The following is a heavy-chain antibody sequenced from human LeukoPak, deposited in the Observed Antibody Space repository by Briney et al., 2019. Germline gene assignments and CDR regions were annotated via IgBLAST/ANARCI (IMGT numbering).Heavy chain of an antibody. CDR1: GGSISSYY. J-gene: IGHJ5*02. V-gene: IGHV4-59*12. CDR3: ATDRSIRYCSSNSCFWGFDP. Sequence: KPSETLSLTCTVSGGSISSYYWSWIRQPPGKGLEWIGCFYNIGNTNYHPSLKSRVTISVDTSNNQFSLKLTSVTAADTAVYYCATDRSIRYCSSNSCFWGFDPWGQGTLVTVSS. D-gene: IGHD2-2*01. CDR2: FYNIGNT.